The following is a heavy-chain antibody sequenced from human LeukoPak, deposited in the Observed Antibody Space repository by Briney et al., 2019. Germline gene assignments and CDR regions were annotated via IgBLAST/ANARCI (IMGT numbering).Heavy chain of an antibody. CDR2: ISAHNGNT. Sequence: ASVKVSCKAAGYTFTNYGVTWVRQAPGQGLEWVGWISAHNGNTNYVQKLQDRVTMTTDTSTTQAYLELRNLRSDDTAVYYCARDSASTSFPPAYDYWGQGTVVAVSS. CDR1: GYTFTNYG. CDR3: ARDSASTSFPPAYDY. V-gene: IGHV1-18*04. J-gene: IGHJ4*02. D-gene: IGHD3-16*01.